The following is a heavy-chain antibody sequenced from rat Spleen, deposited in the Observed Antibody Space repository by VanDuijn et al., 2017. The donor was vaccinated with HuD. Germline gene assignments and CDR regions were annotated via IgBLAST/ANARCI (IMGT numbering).Heavy chain of an antibody. V-gene: IGHV5-62*01. D-gene: IGHD1-11*01. J-gene: IGHJ4*01. Sequence: VQLVESGGGLVQPGKSLKLSCSASGFTFSSYGMHWIRQAPGKGLDWVAYISSSSGTVYADAVKGRFTISRDNAKNTLYLQLNSLKSEDTAIYYCAREGDAWGQGASVTVSS. CDR1: GFTFSSYG. CDR3: AREGDA. CDR2: ISSSSGT.